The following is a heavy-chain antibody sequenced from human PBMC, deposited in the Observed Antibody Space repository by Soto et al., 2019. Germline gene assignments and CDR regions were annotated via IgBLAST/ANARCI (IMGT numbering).Heavy chain of an antibody. J-gene: IGHJ3*02. CDR3: AICRGFDAFVI. Sequence: SETLSLTCAVYGGSFSGYYWSWIRQPPGKGLEWIGEINHSGSTNYNPSLKSRVTISVDTSKNQFSLKLSSVTAADTAVYYCAICRGFDAFVIWGQGTMVTVSS. CDR1: GGSFSGYY. D-gene: IGHD3-10*01. V-gene: IGHV4-34*01. CDR2: INHSGST.